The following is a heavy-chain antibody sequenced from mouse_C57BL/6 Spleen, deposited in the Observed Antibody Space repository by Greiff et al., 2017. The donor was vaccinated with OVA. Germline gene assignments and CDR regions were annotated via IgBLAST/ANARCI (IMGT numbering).Heavy chain of an antibody. CDR3: ARLGLLRNFDY. D-gene: IGHD1-1*01. V-gene: IGHV1-59*01. Sequence: QVQLKQPGAELVRPGTSVKLSCKASGYTFTSYWMHWVKQRPGQGLEWIGVIDPSDSYTNYNQKFKGKATLTVDTSSSTAYMQLSSLTSEDSAVYYCARLGLLRNFDYWGQGTTLTVSS. CDR2: IDPSDSYT. CDR1: GYTFTSYW. J-gene: IGHJ2*01.